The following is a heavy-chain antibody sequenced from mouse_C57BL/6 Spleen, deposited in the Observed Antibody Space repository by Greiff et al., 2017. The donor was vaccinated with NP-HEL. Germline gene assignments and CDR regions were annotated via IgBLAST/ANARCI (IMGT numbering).Heavy chain of an antibody. D-gene: IGHD2-10*01. V-gene: IGHV5-9*01. CDR1: GFTFSSYT. J-gene: IGHJ4*01. Sequence: EVNLVESGGGLVKPGGSLKLSCAASGFTFSSYTMSWVRQTPEKRLEWVATISGGGGNTYYPDSVKGRFTISRDNAKNTLYLQMSSLRSEDTALYYCARSLPYYAMDYWGQGTSVTVSS. CDR2: ISGGGGNT. CDR3: ARSLPYYAMDY.